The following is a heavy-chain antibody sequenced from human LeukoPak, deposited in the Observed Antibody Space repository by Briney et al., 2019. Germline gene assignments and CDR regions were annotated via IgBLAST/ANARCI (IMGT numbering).Heavy chain of an antibody. Sequence: ASVRLSCTASGYTFTGYYMHWVRQAPGQGLEWMGWINPNSGGTNYAQKFQGRVTMTRDTSISTAYMELSRLRSDDTAVYYCARIYSSFPYYFDYWGQGTLVTVSS. V-gene: IGHV1-2*02. D-gene: IGHD6-6*01. CDR1: GYTFTGYY. CDR2: INPNSGGT. J-gene: IGHJ4*02. CDR3: ARIYSSFPYYFDY.